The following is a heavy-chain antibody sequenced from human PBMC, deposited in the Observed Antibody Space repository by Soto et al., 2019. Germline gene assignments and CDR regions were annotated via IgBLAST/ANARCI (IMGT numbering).Heavy chain of an antibody. V-gene: IGHV4-30-4*01. CDR2: IYDSGST. D-gene: IGHD5-18*01. CDR3: ASNSFGYTVYDY. J-gene: IGHJ4*02. CDR1: GGSISSGDYY. Sequence: QVQLQESGPGLVKPSQTLSLTCTVSGGSISSGDYYWSWIRQPPGKGLEWIGSIYDSGSTYYNPSRKGRATIALDASKNQFSLKLSSVIAADTAVYYCASNSFGYTVYDYWGQGTLVTVSS.